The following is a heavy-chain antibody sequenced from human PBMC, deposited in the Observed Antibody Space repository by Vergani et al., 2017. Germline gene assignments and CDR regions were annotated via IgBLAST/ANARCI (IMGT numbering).Heavy chain of an antibody. CDR2: IEGKTGGATV. D-gene: IGHD6-6*01. V-gene: IGHV3-15*02. CDR3: SNGLVHVGLDYSEY. Sequence: EVQLVESGGTLVRPGESLRLSCAASGFIFKDIWMTWVRQAQGKGLEWVGRIEGKTGGATVDYAAVVKGRFTISRDDSKYTLYLQMDNLGPEDTGIYYCSNGLVHVGLDYSEYWGQGTLVTVSS. J-gene: IGHJ4*02. CDR1: GFIFKDIW.